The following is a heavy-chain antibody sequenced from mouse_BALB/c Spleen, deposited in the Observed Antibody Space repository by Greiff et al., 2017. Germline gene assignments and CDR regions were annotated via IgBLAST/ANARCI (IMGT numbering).Heavy chain of an antibody. CDR2: INSNGGST. D-gene: IGHD2-4*01. Sequence: EVQLVESGGGLVQPGGSLKLSCAASGFTFSSYGMSWVRQTPDKRLELVATINSNGGSTYYPDSVKGRFTISRDNAKNTLYLQMSSLKSEDTAMYYCARDLDDYDWFAYWGQGTLVTVSA. J-gene: IGHJ3*01. CDR1: GFTFSSYG. CDR3: ARDLDDYDWFAY. V-gene: IGHV5-6-3*01.